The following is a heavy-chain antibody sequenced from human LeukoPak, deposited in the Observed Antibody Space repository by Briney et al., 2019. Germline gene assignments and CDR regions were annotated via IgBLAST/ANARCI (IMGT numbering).Heavy chain of an antibody. V-gene: IGHV4-39*07. Sequence: SETLSLTCSVSGASISSGSNYWGWIRQPPGKTLEWIGSIYSSGSTYYNSSLQSRVIIIIDTPKNHFSLTLSSVTAADTAVYYCARVTGYMIEDYFDSWGQGTLVTVSS. CDR3: ARVTGYMIEDYFDS. D-gene: IGHD3-22*01. J-gene: IGHJ4*02. CDR1: GASISSGSNY. CDR2: IYSSGST.